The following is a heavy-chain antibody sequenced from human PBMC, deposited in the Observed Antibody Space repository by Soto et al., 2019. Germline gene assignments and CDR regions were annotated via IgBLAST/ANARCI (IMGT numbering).Heavy chain of an antibody. J-gene: IGHJ6*04. D-gene: IGHD6-6*01. CDR1: GYTFTDYF. CDR2: INPNSGGP. CDR3: ATDEDKPSSYSSFDLDG. V-gene: IGHV1-2*02. Sequence: ASVKVSCKASGYTFTDYFIHWVRQAPGQGHEWVGWINPNSGGPKYAQKYQGRVTMTRDTSISTVYMELSRLTSDDTAVYYCATDEDKPSSYSSFDLDGWGYVTKVTLSS.